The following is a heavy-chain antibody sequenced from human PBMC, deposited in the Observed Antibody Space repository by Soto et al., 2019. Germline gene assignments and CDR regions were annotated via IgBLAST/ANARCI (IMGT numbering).Heavy chain of an antibody. CDR3: ASSYGSGYRAFDY. Sequence: QVQLVQSGAEVKRPGSSGKVSCQASGDTFTFYAINWVRQAPGLGLEWMGRINPILSMSNYAQRFQGRVTMTADKSTSTAYMELSSLRSEDTAIYYCASSYGSGYRAFDYWGQGALVTVSS. CDR2: INPILSMS. CDR1: GDTFTFYA. V-gene: IGHV1-69*02. J-gene: IGHJ4*02. D-gene: IGHD3-10*01.